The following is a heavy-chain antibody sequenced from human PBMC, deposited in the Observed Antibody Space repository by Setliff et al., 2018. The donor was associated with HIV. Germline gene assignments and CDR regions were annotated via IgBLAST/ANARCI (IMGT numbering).Heavy chain of an antibody. V-gene: IGHV3-23*01. CDR2: ISGSGIGS. CDR1: GFTFSNYE. CDR3: AKDRRYYYGSGSYAAET. Sequence: GGSLRLSCAASGFTFSNYEMNWVRQAPGKGLEWVSAISGSGIGSYYPDSVKGRFTISRDNSKNTLFLQMNSLRAEDTAVYYCAKDRRYYYGSGSYAAETWGQGTLVTVSS. J-gene: IGHJ5*02. D-gene: IGHD3-10*01.